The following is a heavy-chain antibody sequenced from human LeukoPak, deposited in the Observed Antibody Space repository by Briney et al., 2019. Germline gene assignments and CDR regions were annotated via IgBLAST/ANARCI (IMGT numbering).Heavy chain of an antibody. Sequence: SETLSLTCTVSGGSISSGDYYWSWIRQPPGKGLEWIGYIYYSGSTYYNPSLKSRVTISVDTSKNQFSLKLSSVTAADTAVYYCARTTMSGFYYYYYGMDVWVQGTTVTVSS. CDR1: GGSISSGDYY. J-gene: IGHJ6*02. D-gene: IGHD3-3*01. CDR2: IYYSGST. V-gene: IGHV4-30-4*01. CDR3: ARTTMSGFYYYYYGMDV.